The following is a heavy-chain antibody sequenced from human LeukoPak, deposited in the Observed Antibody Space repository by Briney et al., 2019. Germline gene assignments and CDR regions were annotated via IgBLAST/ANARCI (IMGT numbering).Heavy chain of an antibody. CDR1: GFTFSSYG. V-gene: IGHV3-30*02. Sequence: GGSLRLSCAVSGFTFSSYGMHWVRQAPGKGLEWVAVIWYDGSNKYYADSVKGRFTISRDNSKNTLYLQMSSLRAEDTAVYYCVKDILTGYYNEENFDYWGQGTLVTVSS. D-gene: IGHD3-9*01. CDR3: VKDILTGYYNEENFDY. CDR2: IWYDGSNK. J-gene: IGHJ4*02.